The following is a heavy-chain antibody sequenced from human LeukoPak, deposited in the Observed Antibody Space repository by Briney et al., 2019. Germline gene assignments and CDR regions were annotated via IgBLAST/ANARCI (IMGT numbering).Heavy chain of an antibody. J-gene: IGHJ4*02. D-gene: IGHD6-13*01. V-gene: IGHV1-24*01. CDR1: GYILTELS. Sequence: GASVKVSCKVSGYILTELSMHWVRQAPGKGLEWMGGFDPEDGETIYAQKFQGRVTMTEDTSTDTAYMELSSLRSEDTAVYYCATHIAAAGMWFDYWGQGTLVTVSS. CDR3: ATHIAAAGMWFDY. CDR2: FDPEDGET.